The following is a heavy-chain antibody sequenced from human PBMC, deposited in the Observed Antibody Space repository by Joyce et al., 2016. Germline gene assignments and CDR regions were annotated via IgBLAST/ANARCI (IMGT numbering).Heavy chain of an antibody. J-gene: IGHJ6*02. V-gene: IGHV3-21*02. CDR1: GFTFSTSS. CDR3: ARGGIVYDYSMDL. CDR2: ISSDSTYI. D-gene: IGHD3-22*01. Sequence: EVQLVESGGGLVKPGGSLRISCAASGFTFSTSSMSWFRRAPGTGLEWVSAISSDSTYIFYADSVKGRFTVSRDNAKNSLYLQMNSLRAEDTAVFFCARGGIVYDYSMDLWGQGTTVTVSS.